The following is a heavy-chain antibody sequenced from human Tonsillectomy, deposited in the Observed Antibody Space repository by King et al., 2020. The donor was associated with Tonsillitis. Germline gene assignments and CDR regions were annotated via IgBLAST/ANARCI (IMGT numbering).Heavy chain of an antibody. J-gene: IGHJ5*02. CDR3: ARESALRYFDWPMYNWFDP. V-gene: IGHV1-69*09. CDR1: GGTFSNYA. CDR2: IIPILDIA. Sequence: QLVQSGAEVKKPGSSVKVSCQASGGTFSNYAITWVRQAPGQGLEWMGRIIPILDIANYAQKFQGRVTITADKSTGTAYMELSSLRSEDTAVFYCARESALRYFDWPMYNWFDPWGQGTLVTVSS. D-gene: IGHD3-9*01.